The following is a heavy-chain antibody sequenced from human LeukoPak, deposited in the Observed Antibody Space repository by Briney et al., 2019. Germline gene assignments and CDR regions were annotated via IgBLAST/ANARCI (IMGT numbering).Heavy chain of an antibody. J-gene: IGHJ5*02. Sequence: PSETLSLTCTVSGGSISSYYWSWIRQPPGKGLEWVGDIYYSGSTNYNPSLKSRVTISVDTSKNQFSLKLSSVTAADTAVYYCARDQAGSELNWFDPWGQGTLVTVSS. CDR3: ARDQAGSELNWFDP. CDR1: GGSISSYY. CDR2: IYYSGST. V-gene: IGHV4-59*01. D-gene: IGHD1-26*01.